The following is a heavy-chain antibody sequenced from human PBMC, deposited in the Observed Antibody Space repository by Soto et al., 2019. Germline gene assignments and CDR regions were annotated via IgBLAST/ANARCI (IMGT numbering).Heavy chain of an antibody. CDR1: GYTFTSYG. CDR2: ISAYNGNT. CDR3: ARDRQAYDFWSGYYSWGDYYYYYGMDV. V-gene: IGHV1-18*01. D-gene: IGHD3-3*01. J-gene: IGHJ6*02. Sequence: ASVKVSCKASGYTFTSYGSSWVRQAPGQGLEWMGWISAYNGNTNYAQKLQGRVTMTTDTSTSTAYMELRSLRSDDTAVYYCARDRQAYDFWSGYYSWGDYYYYYGMDVWG.